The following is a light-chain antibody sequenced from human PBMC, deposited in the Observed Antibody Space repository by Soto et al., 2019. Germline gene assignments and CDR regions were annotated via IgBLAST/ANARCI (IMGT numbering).Light chain of an antibody. J-gene: IGKJ1*01. CDR1: QSISSW. V-gene: IGKV1-5*03. Sequence: DIQMTQSPSTMSASVGDRVTITCRASQSISSWLAWYQQKPGKAPKLLIYKASILESGFPSRFCGSESGTEFTLTIRSLHPDDFATYYCQQYNSYLTFGQGTKVEIK. CDR3: QQYNSYLT. CDR2: KAS.